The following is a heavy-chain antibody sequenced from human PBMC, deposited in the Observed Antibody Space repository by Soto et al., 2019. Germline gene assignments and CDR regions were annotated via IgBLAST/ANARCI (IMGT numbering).Heavy chain of an antibody. CDR1: ADTFNSYS. J-gene: IGHJ5*02. CDR2: ITPVFGTA. Sequence: QVQLVQSGAEVKKPGSSVKVSCQASADTFNSYSLSWLRQAPGQRLEWMGGITPVFGTADYAQSFEDRLTITADDSTSTGYMEVSSLRSDDTAVYYCARSLEGTTVTNGFGPWGQGALDTVSS. D-gene: IGHD4-17*01. V-gene: IGHV1-69*01. CDR3: ARSLEGTTVTNGFGP.